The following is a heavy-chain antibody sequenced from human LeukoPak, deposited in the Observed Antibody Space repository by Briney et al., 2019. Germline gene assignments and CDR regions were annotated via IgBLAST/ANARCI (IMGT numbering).Heavy chain of an antibody. D-gene: IGHD5-18*01. CDR1: GFTFSSYW. CDR3: ARGLPTSY. V-gene: IGHV3-74*01. Sequence: GGSLRLSCAASGFTFSSYWMHWVRQAPGKGLVWVSRINGDGSTTSYADSVKGRFTISRDNAKNTLYLQMNSLRAEDTAVYYCARGLPTSYWGQGTLVTVSS. J-gene: IGHJ4*02. CDR2: INGDGSTT.